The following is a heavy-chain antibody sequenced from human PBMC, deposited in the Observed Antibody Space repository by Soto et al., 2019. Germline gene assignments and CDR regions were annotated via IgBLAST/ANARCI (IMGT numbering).Heavy chain of an antibody. V-gene: IGHV1-8*01. CDR2: MNANSGNT. CDR3: ARVYYYDSSGYYRYYYYGMDV. Sequence: GASVKVSCKASGYTFTSYDINWVRQATGQGLEWMGWMNANSGNTGYAQKFQGRVTMTRNTSISTAYMELSSLRSEDTAVYYCARVYYYDSSGYYRYYYYGMDVWGQGTTVTSP. D-gene: IGHD3-22*01. CDR1: GYTFTSYD. J-gene: IGHJ6*02.